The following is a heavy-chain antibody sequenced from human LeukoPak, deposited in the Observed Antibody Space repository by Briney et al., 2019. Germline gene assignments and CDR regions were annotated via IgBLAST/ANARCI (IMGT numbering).Heavy chain of an antibody. CDR1: GFTFSNYD. CDR3: ARESISGARDFDF. CDR2: ISDSGGST. V-gene: IGHV3-23*01. Sequence: GGSLRLSCAASGFTFSNYDMSWVRQAPGNGLEWVSSISDSGGSTYYADSVKGRFTMSRDNAKNSLYLQMNSLRPEDTAVYYCARESISGARDFDFWGQGTLVTVSS. D-gene: IGHD3-3*02. J-gene: IGHJ4*02.